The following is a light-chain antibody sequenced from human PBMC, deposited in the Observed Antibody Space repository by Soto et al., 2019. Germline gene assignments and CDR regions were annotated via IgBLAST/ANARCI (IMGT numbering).Light chain of an antibody. J-gene: IGLJ2*01. Sequence: QSVLTQPASVSGSPGQSITISCTGTSSDVGGYNHVSWYQQHPGKAPKLMIYDVTDRPSGDSNRFSGSKSVNTASLAISWLQAEDGADYYCNAYTSTNTLVFGGGTKRTVL. V-gene: IGLV2-14*03. CDR1: SSDVGGYNH. CDR3: NAYTSTNTLV. CDR2: DVT.